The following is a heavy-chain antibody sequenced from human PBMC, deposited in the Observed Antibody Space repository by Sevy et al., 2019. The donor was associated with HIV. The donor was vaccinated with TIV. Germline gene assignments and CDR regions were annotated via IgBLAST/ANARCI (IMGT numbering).Heavy chain of an antibody. V-gene: IGHV4-59*11. CDR2: IHDSGNS. CDR1: AGSISAHY. CDR3: ARAPPVRSGDDSLNWFDP. Sequence: SQTLSLTCSVSAGSISAHYWSWIRQPPGKGLEWIAYIHDSGNSNYNPSLKSRVTISMHTSNNQFSLKVTSVTEADTAVDYCARAPPVRSGDDSLNWFDPWGQGILVTVSS. D-gene: IGHD5-12*01. J-gene: IGHJ5*02.